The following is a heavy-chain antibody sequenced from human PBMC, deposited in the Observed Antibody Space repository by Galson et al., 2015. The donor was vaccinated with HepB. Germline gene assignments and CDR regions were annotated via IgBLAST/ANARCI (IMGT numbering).Heavy chain of an antibody. CDR2: ISWDGTST. CDR1: GFTFDDYG. V-gene: IGHV3-20*04. J-gene: IGHJ6*02. Sequence: SLRLSCAASGFTFDDYGMSWVRQAPGKGLEWVSGISWDGTSTGYADSVKGRFTISRDNANNSLYLQMNSLRAEDSAFYYCARDSGRYYYYGMDVWGQGTTVTVSS. CDR3: ARDSGRYYYYGMDV. D-gene: IGHD2-15*01.